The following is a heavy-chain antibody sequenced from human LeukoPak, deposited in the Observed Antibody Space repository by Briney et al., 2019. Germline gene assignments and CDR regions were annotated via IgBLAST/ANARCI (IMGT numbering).Heavy chain of an antibody. J-gene: IGHJ6*03. CDR1: GFTFSSYR. D-gene: IGHD3-3*01. CDR2: ISSSSSTI. CDR3: ARARKTSRSKFKHALYYDFWSGYYIYYYYMDV. Sequence: GGSLRPSCAASGFTFSSYRMNWVRQAPGKGLEWVSYISSSSSTIYYADSVKGRFTISRDNAKNSLYLRMNSLRAEDTAVYYCARARKTSRSKFKHALYYDFWSGYYIYYYYMDVWGKGTTVTVSS. V-gene: IGHV3-48*01.